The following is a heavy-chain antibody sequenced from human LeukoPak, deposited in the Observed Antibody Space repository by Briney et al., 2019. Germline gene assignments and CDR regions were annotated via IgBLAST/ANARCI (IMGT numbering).Heavy chain of an antibody. J-gene: IGHJ5*02. V-gene: IGHV1-3*01. Sequence: ASVKVSCKASGYTFTSYAIHWVRQAPGQRLEWMGWISAGNGNTKYSQNFQGRVTFISNTSATTAFMELSSLRSEDAAVYYCARVGARITGTTIWFDPWGQGTLVTVSS. CDR3: ARVGARITGTTIWFDP. D-gene: IGHD1-7*01. CDR1: GYTFTSYA. CDR2: ISAGNGNT.